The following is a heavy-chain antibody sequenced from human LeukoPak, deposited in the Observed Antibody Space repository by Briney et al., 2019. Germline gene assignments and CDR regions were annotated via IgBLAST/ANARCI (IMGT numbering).Heavy chain of an antibody. CDR3: ARAGPALRFLEWLLLDY. Sequence: ASVKVSCKASGGTFSSYAISWVRQAPGQGLEWMGRIIPILGIANYAQKFQGRVTITADKSTSTAYMELSSLRSEDTAVYYCARAGPALRFLEWLLLDYWGQGTLVTVSS. J-gene: IGHJ4*02. D-gene: IGHD3-3*01. CDR1: GGTFSSYA. V-gene: IGHV1-69*04. CDR2: IIPILGIA.